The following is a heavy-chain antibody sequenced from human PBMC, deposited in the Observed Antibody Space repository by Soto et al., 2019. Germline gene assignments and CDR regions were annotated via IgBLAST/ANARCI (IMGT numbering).Heavy chain of an antibody. D-gene: IGHD4-17*01. V-gene: IGHV4-30-4*01. CDR1: GGSISSGDYS. CDR3: ARRMNYGDPSHFDD. CDR2: IYYRGST. J-gene: IGHJ4*02. Sequence: QVQLQESGPGLVKPSQTLSLTCTVSGGSISSGDYSWSWIRQPPGKGLEWIGYIYYRGSTYYNPSLNILVTISVDTSKNQFSLKLSSVTAADTAVYYCARRMNYGDPSHFDDWGQGTLVTVSS.